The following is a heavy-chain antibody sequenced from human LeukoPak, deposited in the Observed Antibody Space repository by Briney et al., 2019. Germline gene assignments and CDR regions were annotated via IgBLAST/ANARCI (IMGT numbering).Heavy chain of an antibody. J-gene: IGHJ3*02. D-gene: IGHD6-19*01. CDR3: AKSSGSLNDAFDI. CDR1: GFTFSSYG. V-gene: IGHV3-30*02. CDR2: IRYDGSNK. Sequence: GGSLSLSGSGSGFTFSSYGMHWVGQAPGKGLMWVAFIRYDGSNKYYADSVKGRFTISRDNSKNTLYLQMNSLRAEDTAVYYCAKSSGSLNDAFDIWGQGTMVTVSS.